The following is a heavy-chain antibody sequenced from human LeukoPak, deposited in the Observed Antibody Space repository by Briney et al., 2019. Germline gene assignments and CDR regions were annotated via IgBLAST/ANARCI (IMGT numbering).Heavy chain of an antibody. Sequence: PGGSPRLSCAASGFTFSSNYMIWVRQAPGKGLEWVSDIYKDGSTYYADSVKGRFTFSRDNSKNTLYLQMNSLRAEDTAVYYCARATENYYYYYMDVWGKGTTVTVSS. CDR3: ARATENYYYYYMDV. V-gene: IGHV3-53*01. CDR1: GFTFSSNY. J-gene: IGHJ6*03. CDR2: IYKDGST.